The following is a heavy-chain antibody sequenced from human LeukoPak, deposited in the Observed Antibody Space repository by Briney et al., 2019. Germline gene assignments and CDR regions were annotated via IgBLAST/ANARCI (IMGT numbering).Heavy chain of an antibody. Sequence: SETLSLTCDVSGDPLNDNLYYWGWIRQSPGKGLEWIGAFYSSGSTSSHSSLKSRVTISVDTSRTQLSLKLDSVTDTDTAVYYCVRDGRFDSACFDSWGPGILVTVSS. CDR3: VRDGRFDSACFDS. J-gene: IGHJ4*02. D-gene: IGHD6-19*01. CDR1: GDPLNDNLYY. CDR2: FYSSGST. V-gene: IGHV4-39*07.